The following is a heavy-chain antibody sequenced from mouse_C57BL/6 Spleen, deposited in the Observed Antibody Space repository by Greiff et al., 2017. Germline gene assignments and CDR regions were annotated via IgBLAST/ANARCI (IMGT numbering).Heavy chain of an antibody. Sequence: QVQLQQSGAELVRPGTSVKVSCKASGYAFTNYLIEWVKQRPGQGLEWIGVINPGSGGTNYNEKFKGKATLTADKSSSTAYMQLSSLTSEDSAVXFCAREFHYDYGVGSYFDYWGQGTTLTVSS. CDR3: AREFHYDYGVGSYFDY. V-gene: IGHV1-54*01. CDR1: GYAFTNYL. CDR2: INPGSGGT. J-gene: IGHJ2*01. D-gene: IGHD2-4*01.